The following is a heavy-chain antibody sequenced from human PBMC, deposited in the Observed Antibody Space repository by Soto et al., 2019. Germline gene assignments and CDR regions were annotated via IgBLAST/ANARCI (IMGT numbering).Heavy chain of an antibody. CDR1: GFTFSSYA. Sequence: EVQLLESGGGSLQPGGSLRLSCAASGFTFSSYAMHWVRRPPGKGLEWVSSISGSGGTEYYADSVKGRFSISRDSLVNTLYLQMNSLRAEDTAVYYCAKGRGQNSNFDYWGHGTLVTVS. CDR2: ISGSGGTE. V-gene: IGHV3-23*01. D-gene: IGHD3-10*01. J-gene: IGHJ4*01. CDR3: AKGRGQNSNFDY.